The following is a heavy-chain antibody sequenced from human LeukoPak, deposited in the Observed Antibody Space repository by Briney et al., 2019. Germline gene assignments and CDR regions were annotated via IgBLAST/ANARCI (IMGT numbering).Heavy chain of an antibody. V-gene: IGHV4-39*01. D-gene: IGHD3-10*01. J-gene: IGHJ3*02. CDR2: IHYGGRA. CDR1: GDSLSASGHF. Sequence: PSETLSLTCTVSGDSLSASGHFWGWIPQPPGKGLEWIGSIHYGGRASYFPSLESRVTISVDTSKNQFSLKVTSLTAADTAVYYCARVNGGDAFDSWGQGKMVTVAS. CDR3: ARVNGGDAFDS.